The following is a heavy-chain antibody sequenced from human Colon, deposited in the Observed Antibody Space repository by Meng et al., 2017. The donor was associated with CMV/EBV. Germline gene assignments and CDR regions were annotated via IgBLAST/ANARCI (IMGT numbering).Heavy chain of an antibody. CDR1: GFIFDDYW. CDR2: IKTDGSEA. Sequence: GESLKISCVASGFIFDDYWMSWVRQAPGKGLEWVAKIKTDGSEAYYMDSVRGRFTISRDNGKNSVYLQMNSLRAEDTAVYYCATLAYSGSYINYWGQGALVTVSS. D-gene: IGHD1-26*01. J-gene: IGHJ4*02. CDR3: ATLAYSGSYINY. V-gene: IGHV3-7*01.